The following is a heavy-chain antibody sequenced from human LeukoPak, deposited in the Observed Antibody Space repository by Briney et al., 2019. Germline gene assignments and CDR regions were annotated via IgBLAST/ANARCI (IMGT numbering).Heavy chain of an antibody. J-gene: IGHJ5*02. CDR3: ARGGYYDILTGYYNWFDP. V-gene: IGHV4-59*01. D-gene: IGHD3-9*01. CDR2: TYYSGST. CDR1: GGSISSYY. Sequence: SETLSLTCTVSGGSISSYYWSWIRQPPGKGLEWIGYTYYSGSTNYNPSLKSRVTISVDTSKNQFSLKLSSVTAAGTAVYYCARGGYYDILTGYYNWFDPWGQGTLVTVSS.